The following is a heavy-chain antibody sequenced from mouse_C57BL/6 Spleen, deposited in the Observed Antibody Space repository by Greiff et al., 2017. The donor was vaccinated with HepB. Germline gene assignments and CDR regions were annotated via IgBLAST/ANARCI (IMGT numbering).Heavy chain of an antibody. V-gene: IGHV1-26*01. CDR3: ARNSIYDHGVDY. CDR1: GYTFTDYY. J-gene: IGHJ2*01. D-gene: IGHD2-4*01. CDR2: INPNNGGT. Sequence: EVQLQQSGPELVKPGASVKISCKASGYTFTDYYMNWVKQSHGKSLEWIGDINPNNGGTSYNQKFKGKATLTVDKSSSTAYMELRSLTSEDSAVYYCARNSIYDHGVDYWGQGTTLTVSS.